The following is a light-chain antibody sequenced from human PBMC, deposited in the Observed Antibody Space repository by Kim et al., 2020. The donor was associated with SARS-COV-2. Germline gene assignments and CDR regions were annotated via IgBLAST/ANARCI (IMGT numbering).Light chain of an antibody. V-gene: IGLV10-54*04. CDR3: SAWDSSLNVWV. Sequence: ATLTCPXNNNNVGNXGAAWLQQXQXHPPKLLSYRNNNRPSGISERFSASRSGDTASLTITGLQPEDXTDYYCSAWDSSLNVWVFGGGTQLTVL. CDR1: NNNVGNXG. CDR2: RNN. J-gene: IGLJ3*02.